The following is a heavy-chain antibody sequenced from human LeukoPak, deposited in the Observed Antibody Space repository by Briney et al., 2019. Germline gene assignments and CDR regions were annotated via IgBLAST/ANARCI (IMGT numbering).Heavy chain of an antibody. Sequence: GESLKISCKGSGYLFTSYWIAWVRQVPGKGLELMGIIYPGDSDTRYSPSFQGQVTILADKFINTAYLQWSSLKASDTAMYYCSRRSGSFQGDYNFDYWGQGTLVTVSS. CDR2: IYPGDSDT. J-gene: IGHJ4*02. V-gene: IGHV5-51*01. CDR1: GYLFTSYW. CDR3: SRRSGSFQGDYNFDY. D-gene: IGHD1-26*01.